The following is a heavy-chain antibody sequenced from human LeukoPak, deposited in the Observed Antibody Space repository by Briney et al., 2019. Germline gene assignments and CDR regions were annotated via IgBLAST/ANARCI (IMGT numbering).Heavy chain of an antibody. CDR1: GGSISSYY. CDR2: IYTSGST. D-gene: IGHD1-26*01. CDR3: ARVKYSGSYYSYYGMDV. J-gene: IGHJ6*02. Sequence: SETLSLTCTVSGGSISSYYWSWIRQPPGKGLEWIGRIYTSGSTNYNPSLKSRVTMSVDTSKNQVSLKLSSVTAADTAVYYCARVKYSGSYYSYYGMDVWGQGTTVTVSS. V-gene: IGHV4-4*07.